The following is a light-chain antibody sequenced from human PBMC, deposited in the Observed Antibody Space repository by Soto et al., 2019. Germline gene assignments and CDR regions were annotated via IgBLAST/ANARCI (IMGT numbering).Light chain of an antibody. CDR1: SSNIGSNT. V-gene: IGLV1-44*01. CDR3: AAWDDSLNGVL. CDR2: KNN. J-gene: IGLJ2*01. Sequence: QSVLTQPPSASGTPGQRVTISCSGSSSNIGSNTVNRYQQLPGTAPKFLTYKNNQRPSGVPDRVSGSKSGTSASLAISGLQSEDEADYYCAAWDDSLNGVLFGRGTKLTVL.